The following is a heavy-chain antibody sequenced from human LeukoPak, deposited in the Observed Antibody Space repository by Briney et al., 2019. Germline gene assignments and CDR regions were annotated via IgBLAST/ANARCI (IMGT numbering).Heavy chain of an antibody. J-gene: IGHJ6*02. CDR3: ARHARRYDILTGYYALGMDV. CDR1: GGSISSYY. V-gene: IGHV4-59*08. Sequence: SETLSLTCTVSGGSISSYYWSWIRQPPGKGLEWIGYIYYSGSTNYNTSLKSRVTISVDTSKNQFSLKLSSVTAADTAVYYCARHARRYDILTGYYALGMDVWGQGTTVTVSS. D-gene: IGHD3-9*01. CDR2: IYYSGST.